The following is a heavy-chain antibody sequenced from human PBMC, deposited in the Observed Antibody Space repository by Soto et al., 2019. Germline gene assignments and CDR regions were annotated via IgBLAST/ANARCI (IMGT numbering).Heavy chain of an antibody. V-gene: IGHV1-69*06. D-gene: IGHD1-26*01. CDR1: GGTFSNYA. Sequence: QVQLVQSGAEVKKAGSSVKVSCKASGGTFSNYAICWVRQAPGQGLEWMGGVIPVSGTPKYAQKFQDRVLITADKSTSTAYMELTSLTSEDTAVYFCARDRGSGSYYSVSDYWYFDLWGRGTLVTVSS. CDR2: VIPVSGTP. CDR3: ARDRGSGSYYSVSDYWYFDL. J-gene: IGHJ2*01.